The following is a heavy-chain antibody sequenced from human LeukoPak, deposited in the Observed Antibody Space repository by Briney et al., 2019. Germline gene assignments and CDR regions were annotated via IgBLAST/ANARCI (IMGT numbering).Heavy chain of an antibody. D-gene: IGHD1-26*01. CDR3: AREVFGATMIDH. V-gene: IGHV1-2*02. J-gene: IGHJ4*02. CDR1: GYTFTGYY. Sequence: GASVKVSCKASGYTFTGYYMHWVRQAPGQGLEWMGWINPNTGGTNNAQKFQGRVTMTRDTSISTAYMQLSRLRSDDTAVYYCAREVFGATMIDHWGQGTLVTVSS. CDR2: INPNTGGT.